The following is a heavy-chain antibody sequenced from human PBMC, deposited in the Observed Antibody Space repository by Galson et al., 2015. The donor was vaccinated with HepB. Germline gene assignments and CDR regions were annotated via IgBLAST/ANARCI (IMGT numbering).Heavy chain of an antibody. CDR1: GFTLNNAW. Sequence: SLRLSCAASGFTLNNAWMSWVRQAPGKGLEWVSIISDSGSSTSYANSVKGRFTISRDNSKNTLYLQMNSLRAEDAAVYYCAKGTRTGYYGGKYGMDVWGQGTTVTVSS. J-gene: IGHJ6*02. CDR2: ISDSGSST. D-gene: IGHD3/OR15-3a*01. CDR3: AKGTRTGYYGGKYGMDV. V-gene: IGHV3-23*01.